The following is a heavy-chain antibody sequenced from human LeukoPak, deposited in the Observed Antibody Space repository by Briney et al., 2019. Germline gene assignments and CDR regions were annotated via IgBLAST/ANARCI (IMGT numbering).Heavy chain of an antibody. J-gene: IGHJ4*02. CDR2: INPSSGGT. CDR1: GYTFTGYY. Sequence: ASVKVSCKASGYTFTGYYMHWVRQAPGQGLEWMGWINPSSGGTNYAQKFQGRVTMTRDTSISTAYMELSRLRSDDTAVYYCARGVAAAGTNDYWGQGTLVTVSS. CDR3: ARGVAAAGTNDY. D-gene: IGHD6-13*01. V-gene: IGHV1-2*02.